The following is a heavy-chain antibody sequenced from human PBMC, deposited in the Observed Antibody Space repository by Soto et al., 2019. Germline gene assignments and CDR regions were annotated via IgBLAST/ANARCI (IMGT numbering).Heavy chain of an antibody. CDR3: ARRPITMVRGAPWYYYYYGMDV. J-gene: IGHJ6*02. CDR2: ISAYNGNT. Sequence: PGESLKISCKGSGYSFTSDWISWVRQAPGQGLEWMGWISAYNGNTNYAQKLQGRVTMTTDTSTSTAYMELRSLRSDDTAVYYCARRPITMVRGAPWYYYYYGMDVWGQGTTVTVSS. CDR1: GYSFTSDW. V-gene: IGHV1-18*04. D-gene: IGHD3-10*01.